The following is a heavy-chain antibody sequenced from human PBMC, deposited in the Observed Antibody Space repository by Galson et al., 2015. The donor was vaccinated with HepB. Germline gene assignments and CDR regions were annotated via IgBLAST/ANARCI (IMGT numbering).Heavy chain of an antibody. J-gene: IGHJ6*02. CDR2: ISYDGSNK. D-gene: IGHD1/OR15-1a*01. Sequence: SLRLSCAASGFTFSSYGMHWVRQAPGKGLEWVAVISYDGSNKYYAGSVKGRLTISRDNSKNTLYLQMNSLRAEDTAVYYCAKDGAQQPPLRQDYYYYGMDVWGQGTTVTVSS. V-gene: IGHV3-30*18. CDR1: GFTFSSYG. CDR3: AKDGAQQPPLRQDYYYYGMDV.